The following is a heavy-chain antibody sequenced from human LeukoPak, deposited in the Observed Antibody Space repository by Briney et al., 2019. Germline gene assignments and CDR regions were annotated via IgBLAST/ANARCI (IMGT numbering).Heavy chain of an antibody. CDR1: GDSVSSNSAA. J-gene: IGHJ3*02. D-gene: IGHD6-13*01. CDR3: ARDRGSSWQRERDAFDI. Sequence: SQTLSLTCAISGDSVSSNSAAWNWIRQSPSRGLEWLGRTYYRSKWYNDYAVSVKSRITINPDTSKNQFSLQLNSVTPEDTAVYYCARDRGSSWQRERDAFDIWSQGTMVTVSS. CDR2: TYYRSKWYN. V-gene: IGHV6-1*01.